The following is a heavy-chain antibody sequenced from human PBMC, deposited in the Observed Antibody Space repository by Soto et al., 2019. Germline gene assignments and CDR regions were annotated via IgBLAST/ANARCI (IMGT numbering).Heavy chain of an antibody. Sequence: QGQLVQSGPEVKKPGASVKVSCKASGYTFSRYGISWVRQAPGQGLEWMGWISGYNGDTIYAQKVQGRVTMTIDTSTYTAYMELRSLTSDDTAIYYCAKNGQPPYYYYGMEVWGQGTTVTVSS. CDR1: GYTFSRYG. V-gene: IGHV1-18*01. J-gene: IGHJ6*02. CDR3: AKNGQPPYYYYGMEV. D-gene: IGHD2-8*01. CDR2: ISGYNGDT.